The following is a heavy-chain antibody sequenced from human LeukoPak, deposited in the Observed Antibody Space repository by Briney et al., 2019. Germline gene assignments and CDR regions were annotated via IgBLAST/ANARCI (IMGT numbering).Heavy chain of an antibody. J-gene: IGHJ1*01. D-gene: IGHD6-6*01. V-gene: IGHV3-33*06. Sequence: PGGSLRLSCAASGFTFSSYGMHWVRQAPGKGLEWVAVIWYDGSNKYYADSVKGRFTISRDNSKNTLYLQMNSLRAEDTAVYYCAKVEYSSNIPQHWGQGTLVTVSS. CDR1: GFTFSSYG. CDR2: IWYDGSNK. CDR3: AKVEYSSNIPQH.